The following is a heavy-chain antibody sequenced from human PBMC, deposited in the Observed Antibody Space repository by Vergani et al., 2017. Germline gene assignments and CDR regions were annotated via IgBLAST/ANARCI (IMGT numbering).Heavy chain of an antibody. J-gene: IGHJ4*02. V-gene: IGHV3-30*03. D-gene: IGHD6-6*01. Sequence: QVQLVESGGGVVQPGRSLRLSCAASGFTFSSYGMHWVRQAPGKGLEWVAVISYDGSNKYLSDYWKGRFTITRENSKHTLYLQMNSLRAEDTAVYYCAGQYSSSSFYFDYWGQGTLVTVSS. CDR3: AGQYSSSSFYFDY. CDR1: GFTFSSYG. CDR2: ISYDGSNK.